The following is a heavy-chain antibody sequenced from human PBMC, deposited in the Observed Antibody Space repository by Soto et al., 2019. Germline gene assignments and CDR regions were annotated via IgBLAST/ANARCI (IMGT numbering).Heavy chain of an antibody. CDR3: ARRYYYHYVMDV. Sequence: PSETLSLTCTVSGGSISSSSYYWGWIRQPPGKGLEWIGSIYYSGSTYYNPSLKSRVTISVDTSKNQFSLKLSSVTAADTAVYYCARRYYYHYVMDVWGQGSTVIVSS. CDR1: GGSISSSSYY. V-gene: IGHV4-39*01. J-gene: IGHJ6*02. CDR2: IYYSGST.